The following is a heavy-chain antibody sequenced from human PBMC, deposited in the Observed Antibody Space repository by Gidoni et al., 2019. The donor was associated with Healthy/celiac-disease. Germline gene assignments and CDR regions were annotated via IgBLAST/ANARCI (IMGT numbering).Heavy chain of an antibody. D-gene: IGHD3-10*01. V-gene: IGHV3-11*05. Sequence: QVQLVESGGGLVKPGGSLRLSCAASGFTFSDYYMSWLRQAPGKGLEWVSYISSSSSYTNYADSVKGRFTISRDNAKNSLYLQMNSLRAEDTAVYYCARGYGSGSYPYFDYWGQGTLVTVSS. CDR1: GFTFSDYY. J-gene: IGHJ4*02. CDR3: ARGYGSGSYPYFDY. CDR2: ISSSSSYT.